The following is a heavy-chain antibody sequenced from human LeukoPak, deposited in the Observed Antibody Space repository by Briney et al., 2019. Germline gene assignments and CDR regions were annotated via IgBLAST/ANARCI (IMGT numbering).Heavy chain of an antibody. J-gene: IGHJ3*02. CDR1: GYTFTSYD. CDR2: MNPNSGNT. D-gene: IGHD3-3*01. Sequence: GAPVKISCKASGYTFTSYDINWVRQATGQGLEWMGWMNPNSGNTGYAQKFQGRVTITRNTSISTAYMELSSLRSEDTAVYYCARNYDFWSGYSYRTKAVGAFDIWGQGTMVTVSS. CDR3: ARNYDFWSGYSYRTKAVGAFDI. V-gene: IGHV1-8*03.